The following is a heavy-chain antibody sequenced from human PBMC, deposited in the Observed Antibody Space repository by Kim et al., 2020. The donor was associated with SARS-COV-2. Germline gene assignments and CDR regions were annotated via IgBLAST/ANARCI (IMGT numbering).Heavy chain of an antibody. V-gene: IGHV3-11*01. D-gene: IGHD5-18*01. CDR3: ARARLSGYSYGFYFDY. J-gene: IGHJ4*02. Sequence: VKGPFTLSRENAKNSRYLQMNSLRAEDTAVYYCARARLSGYSYGFYFDYWGQGTLVTVSS.